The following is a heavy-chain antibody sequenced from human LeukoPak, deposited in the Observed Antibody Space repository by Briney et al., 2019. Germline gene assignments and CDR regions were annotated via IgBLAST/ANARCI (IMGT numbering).Heavy chain of an antibody. Sequence: SETLSLTCAVYGGSYSGYYWSWIRQPPGKGREWSGEINHSGSTNYNPSLQSRVTISVDTSKNQFSLKLSSVAAADTAVYYCAGSGYSGYDLNYWGQGTLVTVSS. CDR1: GGSYSGYY. J-gene: IGHJ4*02. D-gene: IGHD5-12*01. CDR2: INHSGST. V-gene: IGHV4-34*01. CDR3: AGSGYSGYDLNY.